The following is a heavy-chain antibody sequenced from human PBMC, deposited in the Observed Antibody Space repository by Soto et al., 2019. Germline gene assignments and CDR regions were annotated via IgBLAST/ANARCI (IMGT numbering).Heavy chain of an antibody. Sequence: PGGSLRLSCAASGFTFSSYAMSWVRQAPGKGLEWVSAISGSGGSTYYADSVKGRFTISRDNSKNTLYLQMNSLRAEDTAVYYCAKHPSPYPRYCSGGSCYGWFDPWGQGTLVTVSS. V-gene: IGHV3-23*01. CDR3: AKHPSPYPRYCSGGSCYGWFDP. CDR2: ISGSGGST. CDR1: GFTFSSYA. D-gene: IGHD2-15*01. J-gene: IGHJ5*02.